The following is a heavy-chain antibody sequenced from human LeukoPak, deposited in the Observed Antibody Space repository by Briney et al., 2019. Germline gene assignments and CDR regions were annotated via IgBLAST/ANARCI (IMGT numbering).Heavy chain of an antibody. Sequence: ASVKVSCKVYGYTLTELSMHWVRQAPGKGLEWMGGFDPEDGETIYAQKFQGRVTMTEDTSTDTAYMELSSLRSEDTAVYYCATTQMTTVTTGHWFDPWGQGTLVTVSS. J-gene: IGHJ5*02. CDR1: GYTLTELS. CDR2: FDPEDGET. D-gene: IGHD4-17*01. CDR3: ATTQMTTVTTGHWFDP. V-gene: IGHV1-24*01.